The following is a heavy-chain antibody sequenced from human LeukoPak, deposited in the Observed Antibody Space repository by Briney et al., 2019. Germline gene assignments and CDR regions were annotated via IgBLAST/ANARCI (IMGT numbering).Heavy chain of an antibody. CDR2: INPNSGGT. Sequence: ASVKVSCKASGYTFTGYYMHWVRQAPGQGLESMGWINPNSGGTNYAQKFQGRVTMTRDTSISTAYMELSRLRSDDTAVYYCARVSSIAAVLYDYWGQGTLVTVSS. V-gene: IGHV1-2*02. J-gene: IGHJ4*02. CDR1: GYTFTGYY. D-gene: IGHD6-13*01. CDR3: ARVSSIAAVLYDY.